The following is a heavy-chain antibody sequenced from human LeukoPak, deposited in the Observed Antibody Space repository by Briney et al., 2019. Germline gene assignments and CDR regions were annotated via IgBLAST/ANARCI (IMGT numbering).Heavy chain of an antibody. CDR2: IIPIFGTA. CDR1: GGTFSSYA. J-gene: IGHJ4*02. V-gene: IGHV1-69*05. D-gene: IGHD3-3*01. CDR3: AREYDFWSGQLDY. Sequence: SVKVSCKASGGTFSSYAISWVRQAPGQGLEWMGGIIPIFGTANYAQKFQGRVTITTDESTSTAYMELSRLRSDDTAVYYCAREYDFWSGQLDYWGQGTLVTVSS.